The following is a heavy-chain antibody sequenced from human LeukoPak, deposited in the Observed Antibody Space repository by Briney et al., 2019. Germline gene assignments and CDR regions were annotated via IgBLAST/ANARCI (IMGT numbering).Heavy chain of an antibody. J-gene: IGHJ4*02. CDR2: IWYDGSNK. CDR1: GFTFSSYG. CDR3: ARDMDYYDSSGYSSFDY. V-gene: IGHV3-33*01. D-gene: IGHD3-22*01. Sequence: GRSLRLSCAASGFTFSSYGMHLVRQAPGKGLEWVAVIWYDGSNKYYADSVKGRFTISRDNSKNTLYLQMNSLRAEDTAVYYCARDMDYYDSSGYSSFDYWGQGTLVTVSS.